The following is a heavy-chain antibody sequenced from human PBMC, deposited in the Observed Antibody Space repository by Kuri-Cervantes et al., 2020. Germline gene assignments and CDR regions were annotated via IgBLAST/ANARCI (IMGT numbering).Heavy chain of an antibody. D-gene: IGHD3-16*01. CDR3: ARGDYGYGFDY. V-gene: IGHV4-34*01. CDR2: IYYSGYRGNT. CDR1: GFTFSSYE. Sequence: ESLKISCAASGFTFSSYEMNWVRQAPGKGLEWIGSIYYSGYRGNTYYNPSLKSRVTISVDTSKNQFSLKLSSVTAADTAVYYCARGDYGYGFDYWGQGTLVTVSS. J-gene: IGHJ4*02.